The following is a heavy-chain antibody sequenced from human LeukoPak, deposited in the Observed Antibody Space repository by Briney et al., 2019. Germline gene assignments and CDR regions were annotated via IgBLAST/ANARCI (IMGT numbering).Heavy chain of an antibody. CDR1: GFTFSSYS. D-gene: IGHD5-24*01. CDR3: ARSGMATATACAFDI. J-gene: IGHJ3*02. Sequence: GGSLRLSCAASGFTFSSYSMNWVRQAPGKGLEWVSSISSSSSYIYYADSVKGRFTISRDNGKKSLYLQMNSLRAEDTAVYYCARSGMATATACAFDIWGQGTMVTVSS. V-gene: IGHV3-21*01. CDR2: ISSSSSYI.